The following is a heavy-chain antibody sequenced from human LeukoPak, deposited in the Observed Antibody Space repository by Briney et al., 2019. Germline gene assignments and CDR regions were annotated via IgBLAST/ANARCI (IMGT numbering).Heavy chain of an antibody. CDR2: INHSGST. V-gene: IGHV4-34*01. Sequence: PSETLSLTCAVYGGSFSGCYWSWIRQPPGKGLEWIGEINHSGSTNYNPSLKSRVTISVDTSKNQFSLKLSSVTAADTAVYYCARGDFFRGVIWLWGQGTLVTVSS. CDR1: GGSFSGCY. J-gene: IGHJ4*02. CDR3: ARGDFFRGVIWL. D-gene: IGHD3-10*01.